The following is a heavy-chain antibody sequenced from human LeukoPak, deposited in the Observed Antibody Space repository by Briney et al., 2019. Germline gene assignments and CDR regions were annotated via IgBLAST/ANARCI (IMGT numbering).Heavy chain of an antibody. D-gene: IGHD4-17*01. CDR3: ARSRYGDLYFDF. V-gene: IGHV4-61*02. CDR2: IFTTGGT. J-gene: IGHJ4*02. Sequence: SETLSLTCTVSGGSISSGTYYWTWIRQPAGKGLEWIGRIFTTGGTNYNPSLKSRVTISVATSKNQFSLKLISVTAADTAVYFCARSRYGDLYFDFWGQGTLVTVSS. CDR1: GGSISSGTYY.